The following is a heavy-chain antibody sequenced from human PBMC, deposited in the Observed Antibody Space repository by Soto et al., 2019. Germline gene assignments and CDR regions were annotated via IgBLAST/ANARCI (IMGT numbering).Heavy chain of an antibody. CDR1: GFSLSAPAVG. CDR2: LYWNDDN. CDR3: AHGRGWLFYY. J-gene: IGHJ4*02. V-gene: IGHV2-5*01. Sequence: QITLKESGPTLVKPTQTLTLTCTFSGFSLSAPAVGVGWIRQPPGKALEWLALLYWNDDNHYSPSLKDRLPLTRDTSNIPVVLTMPTMDLVDTATYYCAHGRGWLFYYWGQGTLVTGSS. D-gene: IGHD6-19*01.